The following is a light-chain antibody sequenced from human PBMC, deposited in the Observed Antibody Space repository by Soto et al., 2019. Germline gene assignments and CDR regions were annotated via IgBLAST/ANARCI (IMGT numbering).Light chain of an antibody. Sequence: DIRMTQSPSSLSASVGDRVTITCRASQSISSYLNWYQQKPGKAPKLLIYAASSLQSGVPSRFSGSGSGTDFTLTISSLQPEDFATYYCQQSYSTPLWTFGQGTKV. V-gene: IGKV1-39*01. CDR3: QQSYSTPLWT. CDR1: QSISSY. J-gene: IGKJ1*01. CDR2: AAS.